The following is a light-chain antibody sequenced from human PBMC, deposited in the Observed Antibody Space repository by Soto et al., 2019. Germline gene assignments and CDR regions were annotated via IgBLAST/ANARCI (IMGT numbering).Light chain of an antibody. J-gene: IGKJ1*01. CDR2: WAS. V-gene: IGKV4-1*01. Sequence: DIVMTQSPDSLAVSLGERATINCKSSQSVLYSSNNKNNVAWYQQKPGQPPKLLISWASTRESGVPDRLSGSGSGTDFTLTIGSLQAEDVAVYYCHQYHTAPRTFGQGTKVESK. CDR3: HQYHTAPRT. CDR1: QSVLYSSNNKNN.